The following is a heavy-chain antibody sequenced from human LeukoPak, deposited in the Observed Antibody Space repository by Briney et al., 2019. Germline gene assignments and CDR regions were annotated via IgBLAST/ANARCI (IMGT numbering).Heavy chain of an antibody. CDR3: AKKLSGSGWIFDY. Sequence: GGSLRLSCAASGFTFSTYTMSWVRQAPGKGLEWVSTISVSGGSTYYADSVKGRFTISRDNSKNTLYLQTDSLRAEDTAVYYCAKKLSGSGWIFDYWGQGTLVTVSS. J-gene: IGHJ4*02. CDR2: ISVSGGST. D-gene: IGHD6-19*01. CDR1: GFTFSTYT. V-gene: IGHV3-23*01.